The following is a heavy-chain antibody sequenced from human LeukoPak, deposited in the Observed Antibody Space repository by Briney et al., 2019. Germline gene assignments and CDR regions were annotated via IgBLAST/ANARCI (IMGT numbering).Heavy chain of an antibody. D-gene: IGHD5-12*01. V-gene: IGHV3-7*01. CDR3: VDVDTSA. CDR1: GFTFSSCW. CDR2: IIPDGSAK. J-gene: IGHJ5*02. Sequence: GGSLRLSCAASGFTFSSCWMSWVRQAPGKGLEWVASIIPDGSAKYYVDSVKGRFTISRDNAKNSLYLQVNSLRIEDTAEYYCVDVDTSAWGQGTLVTVSS.